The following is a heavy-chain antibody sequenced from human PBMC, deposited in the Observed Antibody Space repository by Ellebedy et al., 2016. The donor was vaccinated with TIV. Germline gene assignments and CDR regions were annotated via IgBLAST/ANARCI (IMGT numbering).Heavy chain of an antibody. D-gene: IGHD4-17*01. J-gene: IGHJ5*02. V-gene: IGHV3-7*01. CDR2: IYQDGSDK. Sequence: GESLKISCTASGFSFRNYWMGWVRQAPGKGLEWVANIYQDGSDKYYVDFVKGRFTISRDNAKNSLYLQLNSLRVEDTAVYYCARRGSYGDYAVQVNNWFDRWGQGTLVTV. CDR3: ARRGSYGDYAVQVNNWFDR. CDR1: GFSFRNYW.